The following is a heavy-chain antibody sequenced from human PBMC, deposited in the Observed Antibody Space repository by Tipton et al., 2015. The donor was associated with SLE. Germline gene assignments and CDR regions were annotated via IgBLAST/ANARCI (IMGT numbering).Heavy chain of an antibody. D-gene: IGHD3-3*01. CDR2: VYYTGNT. CDR3: ARALPFNYDFWSGYSTDPFDV. J-gene: IGHJ3*01. Sequence: TLSLTCIVSGDSISSSSYYWGWIRQPPGKGLEWVGTVYYTGNTFYNPSLKSRVTISVDTSKNQFSLKLSSVTAADTAVYYCARALPFNYDFWSGYSTDPFDVWGQGTMVTVSA. V-gene: IGHV4-39*07. CDR1: GDSISSSSYY.